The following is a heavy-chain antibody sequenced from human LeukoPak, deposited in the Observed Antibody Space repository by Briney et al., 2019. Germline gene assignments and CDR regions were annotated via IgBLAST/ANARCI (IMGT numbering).Heavy chain of an antibody. V-gene: IGHV3-7*04. J-gene: IGHJ4*02. Sequence: PGGSLRLSCAASGFIFSSFSMGWVRQAPGKGLEWVASIKFDESQSPHVDSVKGRFTISRDNAKNSPYLQMNSLRAEDTAVYFCTRVTTNGYFDYWGQGTLVTVSS. CDR1: GFIFSSFS. D-gene: IGHD1-1*01. CDR2: IKFDESQS. CDR3: TRVTTNGYFDY.